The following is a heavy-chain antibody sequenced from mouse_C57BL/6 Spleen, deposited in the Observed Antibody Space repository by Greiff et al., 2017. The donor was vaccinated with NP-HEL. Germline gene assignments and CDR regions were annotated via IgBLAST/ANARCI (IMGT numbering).Heavy chain of an antibody. CDR2: IYPGDGDT. D-gene: IGHD2-2*01. J-gene: IGHJ2*01. V-gene: IGHV1-82*01. CDR1: GYAFSSSW. Sequence: QVQLKQSGPELVKPGASVKISCKASGYAFSSSWMNWVKQRPGKGLEWIGRIYPGDGDTNYNGKFKGKATLTADKSSSTAYMQLSSLTSEDSAVYFCARYDQTGYDEEAFDYWGQGTTLTVSS. CDR3: ARYDQTGYDEEAFDY.